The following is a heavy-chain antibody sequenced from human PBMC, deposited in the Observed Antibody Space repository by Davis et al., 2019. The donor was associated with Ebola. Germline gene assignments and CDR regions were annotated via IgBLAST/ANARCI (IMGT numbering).Heavy chain of an antibody. CDR1: GFTFSSYA. D-gene: IGHD5-12*01. J-gene: IGHJ6*02. V-gene: IGHV3-23*01. CDR2: ISASGDRT. Sequence: GESLKISCAASGFTFSSYAMSWVRQAPGKGLEWVSSISASGDRTYYADSVRGRFTISRDNAKNSLYLQMNSLRAEDTAVYYCARDSGYDYGGYYYYGMDVWGQGTTVTVSS. CDR3: ARDSGYDYGGYYYYGMDV.